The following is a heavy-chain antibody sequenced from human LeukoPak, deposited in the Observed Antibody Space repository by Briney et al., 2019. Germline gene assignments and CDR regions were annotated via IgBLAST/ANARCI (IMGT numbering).Heavy chain of an antibody. Sequence: ASVKVSCKASGYTFTNYGISWVRQAPGQGLEWMGWISTNSDIRTYAQTLQGRFTMTTDTATTTAYMELNNLTSDDTAVYYCARDWDAMDNCFDPWGQGTPVTASS. D-gene: IGHD1-26*01. J-gene: IGHJ5*02. CDR1: GYTFTNYG. CDR3: ARDWDAMDNCFDP. CDR2: ISTNSDIR. V-gene: IGHV1-18*01.